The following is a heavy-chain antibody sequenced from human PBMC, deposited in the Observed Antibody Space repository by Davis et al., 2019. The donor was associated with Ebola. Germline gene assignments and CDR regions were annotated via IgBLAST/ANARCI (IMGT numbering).Heavy chain of an antibody. CDR1: GYTFTSYA. D-gene: IGHD3-16*02. CDR3: ARGGLNYDYVWGSYRYTYFDP. J-gene: IGHJ5*02. Sequence: ASSVNVSCKASGYTFTSYAMHWVRQVPGQRLEWMGWINAGNGNTKYSKKFQGRVTITRDTSASTAYMELSSLRSEDTAVYYCARGGLNYDYVWGSYRYTYFDPWGQGTLVTVSS. V-gene: IGHV1-3*01. CDR2: INAGNGNT.